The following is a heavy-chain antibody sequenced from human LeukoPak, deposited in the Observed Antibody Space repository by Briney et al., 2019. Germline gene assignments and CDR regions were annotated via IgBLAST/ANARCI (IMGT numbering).Heavy chain of an antibody. D-gene: IGHD1-7*01. CDR2: INTNTGNP. Sequence: ASVKVSCKASGYTFTNFAMNWVRQAPGQGLEWMGWINTNTGNPAYAQGFTGRFVFSLDTSVSTAYLQISSLKAEDTAVYYCAREGGSELELQYYFDYWGQGTLVTVSS. J-gene: IGHJ4*02. CDR1: GYTFTNFA. V-gene: IGHV7-4-1*02. CDR3: AREGGSELELQYYFDY.